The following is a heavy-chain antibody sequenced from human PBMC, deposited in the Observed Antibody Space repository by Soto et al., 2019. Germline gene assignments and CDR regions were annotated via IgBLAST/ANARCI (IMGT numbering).Heavy chain of an antibody. CDR2: IYYSGST. V-gene: IGHV4-30-4*01. Sequence: QVQLQESGPGLVKPSQTLSLTCKVSGCSISSGDYYWSWIRQPQGKGLEGIVYIYYSGSTYYNPYLKSRVTIAVDTYKNQFSLKLSSVTAADPAVYYCARGVLSAFDYWGQGTLVTVAS. J-gene: IGHJ4*02. CDR3: ARGVLSAFDY. D-gene: IGHD3-16*02. CDR1: GCSISSGDYY.